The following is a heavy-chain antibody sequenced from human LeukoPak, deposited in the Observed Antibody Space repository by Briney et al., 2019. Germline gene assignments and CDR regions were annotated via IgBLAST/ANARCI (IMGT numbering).Heavy chain of an antibody. Sequence: GRSLRLSCAASGFTFDDYAMHWVRQAPGKGLEWVSGISWNSGSIGYADSVKGRFTISRDNAKNSLYLQMNSLRAEDTALYYCARAPVYYDESSGYLKISNWYFDLWGRGTLVTVSS. CDR1: GFTFDDYA. J-gene: IGHJ2*01. CDR2: ISWNSGSI. V-gene: IGHV3-9*01. D-gene: IGHD3-22*01. CDR3: ARAPVYYDESSGYLKISNWYFDL.